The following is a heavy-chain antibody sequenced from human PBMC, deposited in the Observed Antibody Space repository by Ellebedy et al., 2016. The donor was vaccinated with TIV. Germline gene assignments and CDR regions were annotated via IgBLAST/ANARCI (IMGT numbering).Heavy chain of an antibody. CDR2: ISWNSGSI. D-gene: IGHD6-19*01. CDR1: GFTFDDYA. Sequence: GGSLRLSCAASGFTFDDYAMHWVRQAPGKGLEWVSGISWNSGSIGYADSVKGRFTISRDNAKNSLYLQMNSLGAEDTAVYYCAGGISVAGTSLGFWGQGTLVTVSS. J-gene: IGHJ4*02. CDR3: AGGISVAGTSLGF. V-gene: IGHV3-9*01.